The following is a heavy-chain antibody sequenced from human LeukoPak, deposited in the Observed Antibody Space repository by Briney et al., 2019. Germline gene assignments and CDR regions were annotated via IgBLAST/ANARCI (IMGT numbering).Heavy chain of an antibody. V-gene: IGHV3-53*01. CDR2: IYSGATT. CDR1: GFTVSSNY. D-gene: IGHD3-9*01. Sequence: TGGSLRLSCAASGFTVSSNYMNWVRQAPGKGLEWVSIIYSGATTYYADPVKGRFTISRDNSKNTLFLQMNSLRAEDTAVYYCARGHWLAHLDYWGQGTLVTVSS. CDR3: ARGHWLAHLDY. J-gene: IGHJ4*02.